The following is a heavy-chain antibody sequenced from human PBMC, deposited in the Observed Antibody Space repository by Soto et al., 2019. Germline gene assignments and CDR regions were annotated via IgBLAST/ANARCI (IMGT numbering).Heavy chain of an antibody. CDR2: IYYSGST. Sequence: PSGTLSLTCTVSGGSFISDSYGWGWIRQPPGKGQECIGTIYYSGSTYSNPSRTSRPSLPVDASENRFSLRLRSVTAADAALYYCARHPTVYSSSHDPWGQGTLVTVSS. CDR3: ARHPTVYSSSHDP. CDR1: GGSFISDSYG. V-gene: IGHV4-39*01. D-gene: IGHD6-6*01. J-gene: IGHJ5*02.